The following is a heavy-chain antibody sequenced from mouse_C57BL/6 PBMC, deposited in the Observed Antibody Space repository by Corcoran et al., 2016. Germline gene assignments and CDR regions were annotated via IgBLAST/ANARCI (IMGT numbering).Heavy chain of an antibody. CDR1: GYTFTDYY. D-gene: IGHD2-3*01. V-gene: IGHV1-26*01. CDR2: INPNNGGT. Sequence: EVQLQQSGPALVKPGASVKISCKASGYTFTDYYMNWVKQSHGKSLEWIGDINPNNGGTSYNQKFKGKATLTVDKSSSTAYMELRSLTSEDSAVYYCAGWLLPLFFDVWGTGTTVTVSS. J-gene: IGHJ1*03. CDR3: AGWLLPLFFDV.